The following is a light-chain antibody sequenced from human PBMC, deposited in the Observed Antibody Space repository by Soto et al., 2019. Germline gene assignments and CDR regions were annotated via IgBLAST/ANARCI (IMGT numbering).Light chain of an antibody. V-gene: IGLV2-14*01. CDR3: SSYTSSSLVV. CDR2: DVS. J-gene: IGLJ2*01. CDR1: SSDVGGYNY. Sequence: QSALAQPASVSGSPGQSITISCTGTSSDVGGYNYVSWYQQHPGNAPKLMIYDVSNRPSGGSNRFSGSKSGNAASLTISGLQADDESDYYCSSYTSSSLVVFGGGTKLTVL.